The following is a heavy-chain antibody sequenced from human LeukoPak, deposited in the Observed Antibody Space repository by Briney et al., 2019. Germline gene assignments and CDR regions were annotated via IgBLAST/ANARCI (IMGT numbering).Heavy chain of an antibody. V-gene: IGHV3-23*01. CDR3: ARGPPSDY. Sequence: GGSLRLSCVGSGFTFRSHAMSWVRQAPEKGLEFVSGIYENGGTTYYADSVKGRFSISRDNSKNTLYLQMNSLRAEDTAVYYCARGPPSDYWGQGTLVTVSS. CDR1: GFTFRSHA. J-gene: IGHJ4*02. CDR2: IYENGGTT.